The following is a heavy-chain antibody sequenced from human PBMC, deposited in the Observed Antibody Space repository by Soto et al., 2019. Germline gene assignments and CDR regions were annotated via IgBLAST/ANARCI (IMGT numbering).Heavy chain of an antibody. Sequence: LSLTCTVSGGSLSSYYWSWIRQPRGKGLEWMGYIYYSGSTNYNPSLKSRVTISVDTSKNQSSLKLSSVTAADTAVYYCARDSDYVLDYWGQGTRGTVS. J-gene: IGHJ4*02. CDR2: IYYSGST. D-gene: IGHD4-17*01. CDR3: ARDSDYVLDY. CDR1: GGSLSSYY. V-gene: IGHV4-59*01.